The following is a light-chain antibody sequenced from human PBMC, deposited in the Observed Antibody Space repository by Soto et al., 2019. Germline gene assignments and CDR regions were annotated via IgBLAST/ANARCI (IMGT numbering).Light chain of an antibody. J-gene: IGKJ4*01. Sequence: EIVMTQSPATLSVSPGERATLSCRASQSVSSNLAWYQQKPGQAPRLLIYVASTRATGIPARFSGSGSGTEFTLTNSSLQSEDFAVYYCQQYNNWPLTFGGGTKVEIK. V-gene: IGKV3D-15*01. CDR1: QSVSSN. CDR3: QQYNNWPLT. CDR2: VAS.